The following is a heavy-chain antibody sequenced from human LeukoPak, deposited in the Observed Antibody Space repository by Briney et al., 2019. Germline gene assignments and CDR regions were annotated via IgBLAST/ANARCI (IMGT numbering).Heavy chain of an antibody. V-gene: IGHV1-46*01. CDR3: ARSVDQDFDY. CDR2: FIPSDGFT. CDR1: GYSITEYF. J-gene: IGHJ4*02. D-gene: IGHD3/OR15-3a*01. Sequence: ASVSVPCRPSGYSITEYFMHWVRQAPGQGLACMGIFIPSDGFTPHAPTLGATLTITTHTSTSTLYMEMSSLTSEDTAVYYCARSVDQDFDYWGQGTLVT.